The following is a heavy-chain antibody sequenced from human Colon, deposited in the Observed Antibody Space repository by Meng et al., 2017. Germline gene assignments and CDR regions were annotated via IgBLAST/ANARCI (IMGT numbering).Heavy chain of an antibody. J-gene: IGHJ2*01. CDR3: ARGYYDSSGYGYWYFDL. D-gene: IGHD3-22*01. Sequence: QVLLQESGPGLVKPSQTLSLTCTVSGGSISSGDYYWSWIRQPPGKGLEWIGYIYYSGSTYYNPSLKSRVTISVDTSKNQFSLKLSSVTAADTAVYYCARGYYDSSGYGYWYFDLWGRGTLVTVSS. V-gene: IGHV4-30-4*01. CDR1: GGSISSGDYY. CDR2: IYYSGST.